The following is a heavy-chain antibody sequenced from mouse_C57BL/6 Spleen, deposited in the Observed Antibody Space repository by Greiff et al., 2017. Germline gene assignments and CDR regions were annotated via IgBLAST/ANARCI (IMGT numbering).Heavy chain of an antibody. Sequence: VQLQQSGPELVKPGASVKISCKASGYTFTDYYMNWVKQSHGKSLEWIGDINPNNGGTSYNQKFKGKATLTVDKSSSTAYMELRSLTSEDSAVYYCARGRRLYPGYFDVWGTGTTVTVSS. CDR3: ARGRRLYPGYFDV. J-gene: IGHJ1*03. CDR2: INPNNGGT. V-gene: IGHV1-26*01. CDR1: GYTFTDYY.